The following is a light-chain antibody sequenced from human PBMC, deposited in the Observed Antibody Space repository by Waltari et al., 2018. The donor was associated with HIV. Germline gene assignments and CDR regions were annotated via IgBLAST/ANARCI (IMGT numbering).Light chain of an antibody. CDR1: QSISSW. Sequence: DIQMTQSPSTLSPSVGDRVTITCRASQSISSWLAWYQQKSGKAPKLLIYKASSLKSGVPSRFSGSGSGTEFTLTINSLQPDDFATYYCQQYNSYSWTFGQGTKVEIK. CDR3: QQYNSYSWT. CDR2: KAS. J-gene: IGKJ1*01. V-gene: IGKV1-5*03.